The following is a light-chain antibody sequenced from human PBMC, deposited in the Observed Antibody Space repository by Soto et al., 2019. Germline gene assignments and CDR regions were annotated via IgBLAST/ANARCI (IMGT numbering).Light chain of an antibody. Sequence: EIVLTQSPGTLSLSPGERATLSCRASQSVSSSYLAWYQQKPGQAPRLLIYGASSRATGIPDRFSGSGSGTDFTLTISRLEPEDFAVYYCQQYKDWPTTFGQGTKVEV. V-gene: IGKV3-20*01. CDR1: QSVSSSY. CDR2: GAS. CDR3: QQYKDWPTT. J-gene: IGKJ1*01.